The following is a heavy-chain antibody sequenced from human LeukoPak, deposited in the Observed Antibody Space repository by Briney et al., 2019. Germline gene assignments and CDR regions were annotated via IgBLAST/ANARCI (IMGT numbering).Heavy chain of an antibody. J-gene: IGHJ4*02. V-gene: IGHV3-7*01. CDR2: IKQDRSEK. D-gene: IGHD3-22*01. Sequence: GGSLRLSCAASGFTFSNYWMSWVRQAPGKGLEWVANIKQDRSEKYYVDSVKGRFTISRDNAKNSLYLQMNSLRAEDTAVYYCARDRRYDSSGYYWSSFDYWGQGTLVTVSS. CDR3: ARDRRYDSSGYYWSSFDY. CDR1: GFTFSNYW.